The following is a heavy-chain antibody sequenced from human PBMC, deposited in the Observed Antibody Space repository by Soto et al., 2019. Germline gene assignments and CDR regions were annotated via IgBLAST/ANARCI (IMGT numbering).Heavy chain of an antibody. CDR1: GYSFTSYW. V-gene: IGHV5-10-1*01. Sequence: GESLRISCKGSGYSFTSYWISWVRQMPGKGLEWMGRIDPSDSYTNYSPSFQGHVTISADKSISTAYLQWSSLKASDTAMYYCARHMDCSSTSCYDDYYGMDVWGQGTRVTVSS. CDR3: ARHMDCSSTSCYDDYYGMDV. J-gene: IGHJ6*02. D-gene: IGHD2-2*01. CDR2: IDPSDSYT.